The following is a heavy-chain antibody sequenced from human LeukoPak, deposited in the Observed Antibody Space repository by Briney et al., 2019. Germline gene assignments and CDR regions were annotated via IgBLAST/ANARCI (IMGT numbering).Heavy chain of an antibody. CDR2: IYHTGIT. CDR1: GDSVSSNNW. D-gene: IGHD6-19*01. CDR3: ARVVAVAGDYYYYYMDV. Sequence: SETLSLTCAVSGDSVSSNNWWSWVRQPPGKGLEWIGEIYHTGITNYNPSLESRVTISVDTSKNQFSLKLSSVTAADTAVYYCARVVAVAGDYYYYYMDVWGKGTTVTVSS. J-gene: IGHJ6*03. V-gene: IGHV4-4*02.